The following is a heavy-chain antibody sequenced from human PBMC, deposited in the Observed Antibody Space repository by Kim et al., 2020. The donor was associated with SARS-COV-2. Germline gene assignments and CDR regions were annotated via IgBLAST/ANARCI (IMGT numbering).Heavy chain of an antibody. CDR2: INHSGST. CDR3: ASEDGYDSSGYYLGPNY. Sequence: SETLSLTCAVYGGSFSGYYWSWIRQPPGKGLEWIGEINHSGSTNYNPSLKSRVTISVDTSKNQFSLKLSSVTAADTAVYYCASEDGYDSSGYYLGPNYWGQGDPVTVS. V-gene: IGHV4-34*01. J-gene: IGHJ4*02. CDR1: GGSFSGYY. D-gene: IGHD3-22*01.